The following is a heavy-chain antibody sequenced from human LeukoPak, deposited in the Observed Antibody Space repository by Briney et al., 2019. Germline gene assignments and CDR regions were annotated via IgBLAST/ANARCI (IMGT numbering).Heavy chain of an antibody. J-gene: IGHJ4*02. Sequence: GGSLRLSCAASGFIFSRYTINWVRQAPGKGLEWVSSIWSDSAEIHYADSVKGRFTISRDNAKDSLYLQMNSLRAEDSAVYYCARDFFHSDISRPFDYWGQGTLVTVSS. CDR2: IWSDSAEI. CDR3: ARDFFHSDISRPFDY. V-gene: IGHV3-21*01. D-gene: IGHD3-3*02. CDR1: GFIFSRYT.